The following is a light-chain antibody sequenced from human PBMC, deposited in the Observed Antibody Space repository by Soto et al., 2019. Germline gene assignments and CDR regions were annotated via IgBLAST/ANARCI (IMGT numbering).Light chain of an antibody. CDR1: QSVSSSF. J-gene: IGKJ1*01. CDR3: QQYDRSPWT. V-gene: IGKV3-20*01. Sequence: EIVLTQSPGTLTLSPGERATLSCRASQSVSSSFLAWHQQKPGQPPRLLIYGASSRATGIPDRFSGSGSGTDFTLTISRLEPEDFAVYYCQQYDRSPWTFGQGTKVEI. CDR2: GAS.